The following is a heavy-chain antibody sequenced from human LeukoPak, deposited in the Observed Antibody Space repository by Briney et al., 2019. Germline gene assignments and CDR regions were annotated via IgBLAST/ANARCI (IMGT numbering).Heavy chain of an antibody. J-gene: IGHJ3*02. V-gene: IGHV3-30*04. Sequence: GGSLRLSCAASGFTFSSYAMHWVRQAPGKGLEWVAVISYDGSNKYYADSVKGRFTISRDNSKNTLYLQMNSLRAEDTAVYYCARAAGTGAFDIWGQGTMVTVSS. CDR1: GFTFSSYA. D-gene: IGHD6-13*01. CDR2: ISYDGSNK. CDR3: ARAAGTGAFDI.